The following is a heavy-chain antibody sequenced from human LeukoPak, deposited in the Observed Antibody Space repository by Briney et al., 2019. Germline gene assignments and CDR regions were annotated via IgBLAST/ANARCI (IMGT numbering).Heavy chain of an antibody. CDR3: TRSGLDPNWFDP. CDR2: IRSKAKSYAT. Sequence: GGSLKLSCAASGFTFSGSAMHWVRQASGKGLEWVGRIRSKAKSYATAYAASVKGRFTIYIGDSKNTAYLQMNSLKTEDTAVYYSTRSGLDPNWFDPWGQGTLVTVSS. CDR1: GFTFSGSA. V-gene: IGHV3-73*01. J-gene: IGHJ5*02.